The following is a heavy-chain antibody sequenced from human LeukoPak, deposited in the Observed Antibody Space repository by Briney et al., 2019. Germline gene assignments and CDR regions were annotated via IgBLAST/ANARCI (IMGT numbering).Heavy chain of an antibody. Sequence: GGSLRLSFAASGFTFSSYAMSWVRQPPGKGLEWISAISGSGGSTYYADSVKGRFTISRDNSKNTLYLQMNSLRAEDTAVYYCAKDRGGNSIVLDYWGQGTLVTVSS. V-gene: IGHV3-23*01. J-gene: IGHJ4*02. CDR2: ISGSGGST. CDR3: AKDRGGNSIVLDY. D-gene: IGHD4-23*01. CDR1: GFTFSSYA.